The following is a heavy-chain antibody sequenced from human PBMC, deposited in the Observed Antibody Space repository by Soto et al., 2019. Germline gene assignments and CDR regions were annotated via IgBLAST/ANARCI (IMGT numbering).Heavy chain of an antibody. CDR3: AKGAAFDP. V-gene: IGHV3-23*01. CDR2: ISGSAGST. J-gene: IGHJ5*02. Sequence: GGSLRLSCAASGFTLDSYGMSWVRQAPGKGLEWVSVISGSAGSTYYADSVKGRFTISRDNSKNTMYLQMNSLRAEDTAVYYCAKGAAFDPWGQGTLVTVSS. D-gene: IGHD2-15*01. CDR1: GFTLDSYG.